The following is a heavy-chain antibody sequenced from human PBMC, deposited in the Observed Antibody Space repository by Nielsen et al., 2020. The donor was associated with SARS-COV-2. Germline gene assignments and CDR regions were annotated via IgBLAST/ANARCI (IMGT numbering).Heavy chain of an antibody. CDR2: LDHEDGET. CDR3: ATDPPDSTGWNGLYD. J-gene: IGHJ4*02. D-gene: IGHD3-22*01. Sequence: ASVKVSCKVSGHSIAQLSFDWIRQAPGKGLEWIGSLDHEDGETIYAQKFQGRVTMTVDTTTDTAFMEMNSLTSDDTAVYYCATDPPDSTGWNGLYDWGQGTLVTVSS. V-gene: IGHV1-24*01. CDR1: GHSIAQLS.